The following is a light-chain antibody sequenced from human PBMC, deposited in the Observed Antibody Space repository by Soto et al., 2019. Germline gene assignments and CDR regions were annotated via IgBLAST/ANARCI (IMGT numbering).Light chain of an antibody. Sequence: QAVVTQPPSASGTPGQRVTISCSGSSAKIGGNTVSWYQQLPGTAPKLLIYSDNQRPSGVPDRFSGSKSGTSASLAISGLQVEDEADYFCAAWDDSLNAYVFGTGTKLPVL. CDR1: SAKIGGNT. CDR2: SDN. CDR3: AAWDDSLNAYV. J-gene: IGLJ1*01. V-gene: IGLV1-44*01.